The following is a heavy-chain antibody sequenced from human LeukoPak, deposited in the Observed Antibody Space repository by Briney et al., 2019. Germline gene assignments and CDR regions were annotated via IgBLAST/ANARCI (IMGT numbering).Heavy chain of an antibody. Sequence: GGSLRLSCAASGFTFSSYAMHWVRQAPGKGLEWVAVISYDGSNKYYADSVKGRFTISRDNSKNTLYLQMNSLRAEDTAVYHCARVISLTYYYDSSGYPDYWGQGTLVTVSS. CDR2: ISYDGSNK. CDR3: ARVISLTYYYDSSGYPDY. CDR1: GFTFSSYA. V-gene: IGHV3-30-3*01. J-gene: IGHJ4*02. D-gene: IGHD3-22*01.